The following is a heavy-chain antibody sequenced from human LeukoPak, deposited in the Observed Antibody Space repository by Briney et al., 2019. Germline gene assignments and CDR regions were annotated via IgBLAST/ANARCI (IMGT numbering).Heavy chain of an antibody. CDR1: GFTFSSYA. J-gene: IGHJ6*02. Sequence: HAGGSLRLSCAASGFTFSSYAMSWVRQAPGKGLEWVSAISKSGDHTYYAASAKGRFTIYRDNSKNTQYLQMNSLRAEDTAVYYCATSWGPDTSAFRWGRDGMDVWGQGTTVIVS. CDR3: ATSWGPDTSAFRWGRDGMDV. D-gene: IGHD3-16*01. CDR2: ISKSGDHT. V-gene: IGHV3-23*01.